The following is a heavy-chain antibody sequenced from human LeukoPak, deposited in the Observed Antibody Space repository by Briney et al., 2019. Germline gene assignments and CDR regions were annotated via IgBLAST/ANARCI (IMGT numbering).Heavy chain of an antibody. Sequence: SETLSLTCTVSGGSISSYYWNWIRQPPGKGLEWIGYIYLSGSTYYNPSLKSRVTISVDTSKNQFSLKLSSVTAADTAVYYCARGGPGGYYSDWGQGTLVTVSS. CDR3: ARGGPGGYYSD. V-gene: IGHV4-59*06. CDR1: GGSISSYY. D-gene: IGHD3-22*01. J-gene: IGHJ4*02. CDR2: IYLSGST.